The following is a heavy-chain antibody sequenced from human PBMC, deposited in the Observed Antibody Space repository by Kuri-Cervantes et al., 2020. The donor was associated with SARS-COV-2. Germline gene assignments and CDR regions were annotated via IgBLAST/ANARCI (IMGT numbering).Heavy chain of an antibody. J-gene: IGHJ4*02. CDR2: IIPILGIA. CDR1: GGTFSSYA. V-gene: IGHV1-69*04. CDR3: ARDGGYGYYFDY. D-gene: IGHD5-18*01. Sequence: SVKVSCKASGGTFSSYAISWVRQAPGQGLEWMGRIIPILGIANYAQKFQGRVTMTTDTSTSTAYMELSSLRAEDTAVYYCARDGGYGYYFDYWGQGTLVTVSS.